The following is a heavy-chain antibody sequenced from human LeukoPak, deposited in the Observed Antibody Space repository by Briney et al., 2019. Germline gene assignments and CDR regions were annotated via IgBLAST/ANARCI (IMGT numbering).Heavy chain of an antibody. D-gene: IGHD1-26*01. CDR1: GGTFSSYA. CDR2: ISAYNGNT. V-gene: IGHV1-18*01. J-gene: IGHJ5*02. CDR3: ARDVVRVGNNWFDP. Sequence: GASVKVSCKASGGTFSSYAISWVRQAPGQGLEWMGRISAYNGNTNYAQKLQGRVTMTTDTSTSTAYMELRSLRSDDTAVYYCARDVVRVGNNWFDPWGQGTLVTVSS.